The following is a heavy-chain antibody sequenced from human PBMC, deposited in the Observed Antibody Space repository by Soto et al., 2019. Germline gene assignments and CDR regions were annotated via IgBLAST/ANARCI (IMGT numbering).Heavy chain of an antibody. D-gene: IGHD1-26*01. CDR3: ATERGGGGY. CDR1: GFTVSNNY. V-gene: IGHV3-53*01. J-gene: IGHJ4*02. Sequence: EVQLVESGGGLIQPGGSLRLSCAVSGFTVSNNYMSWVRQAPGKGLEGVSVIYSGGYTAYGDSVKGRFTISRDNSKNTLYPQIKALGAPDPAVYYWATERGGGGYWGQGTLVTVSS. CDR2: IYSGGYT.